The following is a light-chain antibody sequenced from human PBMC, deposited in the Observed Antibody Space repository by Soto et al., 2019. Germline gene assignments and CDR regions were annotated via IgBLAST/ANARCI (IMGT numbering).Light chain of an antibody. Sequence: QSALTQPASVSGSPGQSITISCTGTSSDVGGYNYVSWYQQHPGKAPKFMIYDVSNRPSGVSDRFSGSKSGNTASLTISGLQSEDEADYYCSSYTSSTPSVVFGGGPKLTVL. CDR1: SSDVGGYNY. J-gene: IGLJ2*01. CDR3: SSYTSSTPSVV. V-gene: IGLV2-14*01. CDR2: DVS.